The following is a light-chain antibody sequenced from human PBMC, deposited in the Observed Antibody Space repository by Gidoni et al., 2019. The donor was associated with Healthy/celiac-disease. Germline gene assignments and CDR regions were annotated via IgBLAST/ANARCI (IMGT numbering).Light chain of an antibody. J-gene: IGLJ2*01. CDR2: RNN. Sequence: QSLLTQPPPASGPPGQGVTISCSGSSSNIGSNYVYWYQQLPGTAPKLLIYRNNQRPSGVPDRFSGSKSGTSASLAISGLRSEDEADYYCAAWDDSLSGVVFGGGTKLTVL. CDR3: AAWDDSLSGVV. CDR1: SSNIGSNY. V-gene: IGLV1-47*01.